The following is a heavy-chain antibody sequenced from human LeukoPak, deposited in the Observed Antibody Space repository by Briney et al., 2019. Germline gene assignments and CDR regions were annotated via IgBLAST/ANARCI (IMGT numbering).Heavy chain of an antibody. D-gene: IGHD6-13*01. V-gene: IGHV3-43*02. CDR1: GFTFDDYA. Sequence: PGGSLRLSCAASGFTFDDYAMHWVRQAPGKGLEWVPLISGDGGSTYYADSVKGRFTISRDNSKNSLYLQMNSLRTEDTALYYRAKDYSSSYYYYYGMDVWGQGTTVTVSS. CDR2: ISGDGGST. J-gene: IGHJ6*02. CDR3: AKDYSSSYYYYYGMDV.